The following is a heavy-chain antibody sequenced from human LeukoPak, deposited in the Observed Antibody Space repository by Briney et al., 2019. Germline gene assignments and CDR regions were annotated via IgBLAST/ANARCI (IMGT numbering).Heavy chain of an antibody. CDR1: GYRLTSNW. D-gene: IGHD3-16*02. J-gene: IGHJ4*02. V-gene: IGHV5-51*01. Sequence: GESLKISCKISGYRLTSNWIGWVRQVPGKGLEWMGIIYPGDSDTRYSPSFQGQVTISADKSISTAYLQWSSLKASDTAMYYCARQGPRGFGGVIAYWGQGTLVTVSS. CDR3: ARQGPRGFGGVIAY. CDR2: IYPGDSDT.